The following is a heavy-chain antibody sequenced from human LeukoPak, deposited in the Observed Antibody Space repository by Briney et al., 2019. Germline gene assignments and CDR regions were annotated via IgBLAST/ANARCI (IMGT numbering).Heavy chain of an antibody. D-gene: IGHD1-26*01. Sequence: SETLSLTCTVSGGSISSSDYHWGWIRQPPGKGLEWIGSIYYSGSTSYNPSLKSRVTISVDTSKNQFSLKLTSVTAADTAVYYCARPLTRGGTYYVWGQGTLVTVSS. CDR2: IYYSGST. CDR3: ARPLTRGGTYYV. CDR1: GGSISSSDYH. V-gene: IGHV4-39*01. J-gene: IGHJ4*02.